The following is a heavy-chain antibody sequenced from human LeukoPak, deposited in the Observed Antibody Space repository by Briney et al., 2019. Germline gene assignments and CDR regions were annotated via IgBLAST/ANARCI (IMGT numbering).Heavy chain of an antibody. CDR1: GASISEYY. Sequence: SETLSLTCTVSGASISEYYWSWIRQPAGKELEWLGRVTTGGSTDYNPPLGSRVIMSSDTSKNRVSLRLTSVTAADTAVYFCARDGSYHCFDSWGQGTLVTVSS. CDR2: VTTGGST. CDR3: ARDGSYHCFDS. J-gene: IGHJ4*02. D-gene: IGHD3-10*01. V-gene: IGHV4-4*07.